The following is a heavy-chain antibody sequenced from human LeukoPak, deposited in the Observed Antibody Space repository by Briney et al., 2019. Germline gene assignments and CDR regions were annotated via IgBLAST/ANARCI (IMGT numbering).Heavy chain of an antibody. Sequence: ASVKVSCKASGYTFTGYYMHWVRPAPGQGLEWMGWINPNSGGTNYAQRFQGRVNMTRDMSISTAYMELNSLKYNDTAVYYCARDIGGSFLIGHWGQGTQVTVSS. CDR1: GYTFTGYY. V-gene: IGHV1-2*02. CDR3: ARDIGGSFLIGH. J-gene: IGHJ4*02. CDR2: INPNSGGT. D-gene: IGHD1-26*01.